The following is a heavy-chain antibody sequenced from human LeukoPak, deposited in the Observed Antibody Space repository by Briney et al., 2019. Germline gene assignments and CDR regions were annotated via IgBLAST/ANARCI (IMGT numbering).Heavy chain of an antibody. CDR1: GGSISSGGYS. Sequence: SQTLSLTCAVSGGSISSGGYSWSWIRQPPGKGLEWIGYIYHSGSTYYNPSLKSRVTISVGRSKNQFSLKLSSVTAADTAVYYCGATLSGWYELDYWGQGTLVTVSS. D-gene: IGHD6-19*01. CDR3: GATLSGWYELDY. J-gene: IGHJ4*02. V-gene: IGHV4-30-2*01. CDR2: IYHSGST.